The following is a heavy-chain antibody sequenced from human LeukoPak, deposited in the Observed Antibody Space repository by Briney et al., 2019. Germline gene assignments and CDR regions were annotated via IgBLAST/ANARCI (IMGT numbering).Heavy chain of an antibody. CDR3: AKDPRMAEYSSGWYD. CDR1: EFTFDDYA. J-gene: IGHJ4*02. CDR2: ISWNSGSI. D-gene: IGHD6-19*01. Sequence: PGGSLRLSCAASEFTFDDYAMPWVRQAPGKGLEWVSGISWNSGSIGYADSVKGRFTISRDNAKNSLYLQMNSLRAEDTALYYCAKDPRMAEYSSGWYDWGQGTLVTVSS. V-gene: IGHV3-9*01.